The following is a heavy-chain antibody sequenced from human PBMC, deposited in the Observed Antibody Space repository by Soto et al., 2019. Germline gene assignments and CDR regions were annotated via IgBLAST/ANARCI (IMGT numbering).Heavy chain of an antibody. CDR1: GGTFGSYA. J-gene: IGHJ6*02. Sequence: QVQLVQSGAEVKKPGSSVKVSCKASGGTFGSYAISWVRQAPGQGLEWMGGIITIPGTANYAQKFQGRVPIAPDESTSTAYLELSSLRSEDTAVYYCARSQGSSTSLEIYYYYYYGMDVWGQGTTVTVSS. CDR3: ARSQGSSTSLEIYYYYYYGMDV. V-gene: IGHV1-69*01. D-gene: IGHD2-2*01. CDR2: IITIPGTA.